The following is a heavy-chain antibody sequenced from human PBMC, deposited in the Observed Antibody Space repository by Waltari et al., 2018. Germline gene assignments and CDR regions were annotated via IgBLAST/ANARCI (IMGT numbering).Heavy chain of an antibody. D-gene: IGHD6-6*01. J-gene: IGHJ6*03. CDR1: GGSLSSYY. CDR3: AREEAARRDYYYYYYMDV. V-gene: IGHV4-59*01. CDR2: IYYSGST. Sequence: QVQLQESGPGLVKPSETLSLTCTVSGGSLSSYYWCWIRQPPGKGLEWIGYIYYSGSTNYNPSLKSRVTISVDTSKNQFSLKLSSVTAADTAVYYCAREEAARRDYYYYYYMDVWGKGTTVTVSS.